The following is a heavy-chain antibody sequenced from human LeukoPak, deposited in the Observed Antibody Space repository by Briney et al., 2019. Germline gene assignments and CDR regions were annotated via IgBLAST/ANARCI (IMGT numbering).Heavy chain of an antibody. CDR1: GYSIDHYA. Sequence: ASVKVSCKASGYSIDHYAISWVRQAPGQGLEWMGWSSAYSDDTDYAQRFQGRVTMTTDTTTNTAYLELRNLRSDDTAVYFCARSSVTWKPKPRDDYWGQGTLVTVSS. D-gene: IGHD4-17*01. CDR2: SSAYSDDT. CDR3: ARSSVTWKPKPRDDY. J-gene: IGHJ4*02. V-gene: IGHV1-18*01.